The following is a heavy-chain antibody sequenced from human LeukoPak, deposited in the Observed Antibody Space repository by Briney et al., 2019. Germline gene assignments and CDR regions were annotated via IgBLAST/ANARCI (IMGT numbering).Heavy chain of an antibody. CDR1: GGSISTYY. CDR3: ARHGGSLGYFDY. CDR2: VYYSGTT. V-gene: IGHV4-59*08. J-gene: IGHJ4*02. D-gene: IGHD1-26*01. Sequence: SETLSLTCSVSGGSISTYYWSWIRQTPGKGLEWIGYVYYSGTTSYNPSLKGRVTISSDTSKNSFSLNLRSVNVADTAIYYCARHGGSLGYFDYWGQGTLVTVSS.